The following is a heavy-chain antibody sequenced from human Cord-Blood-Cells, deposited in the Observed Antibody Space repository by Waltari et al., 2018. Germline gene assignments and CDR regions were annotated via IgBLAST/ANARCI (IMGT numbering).Heavy chain of an antibody. CDR2: IWYDGSNK. CDR3: ARGRKVITTFDY. D-gene: IGHD3-22*01. V-gene: IGHV3-33*01. CDR1: GFPFSSYG. Sequence: QVQLVESGGGVVQPGRSLRLSCEASGFPFSSYGMHWVRQAPGKGLEWVAVIWYDGSNKYYADSVKGRFTISRDNSKNTLYLQMNSRRAEDTAVYYCARGRKVITTFDYWGQGTLVTVSS. J-gene: IGHJ4*02.